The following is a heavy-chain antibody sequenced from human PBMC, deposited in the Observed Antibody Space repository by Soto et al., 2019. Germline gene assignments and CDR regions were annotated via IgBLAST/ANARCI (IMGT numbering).Heavy chain of an antibody. Sequence: PGGSLRLSCSVFRFTFSSYAVHWVRQALGKGLEYVSASSSKGGSTYYADSVKGRFTISRDNSKNTFYLKMISVRGKDTAVYYCVKDRTYYDFWGSYYSSYYFDYWGQGTLVTVSS. CDR3: VKDRTYYDFWGSYYSSYYFDY. CDR1: RFTFSSYA. CDR2: SSSKGGST. D-gene: IGHD3-3*01. V-gene: IGHV3-64D*06. J-gene: IGHJ4*02.